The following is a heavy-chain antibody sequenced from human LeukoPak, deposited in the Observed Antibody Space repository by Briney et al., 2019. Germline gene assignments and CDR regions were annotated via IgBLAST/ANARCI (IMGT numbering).Heavy chain of an antibody. J-gene: IGHJ6*02. CDR2: IYGGTST. CDR1: GFTVSSTY. V-gene: IGHV3-66*01. D-gene: IGHD1-14*01. CDR3: ASRYEGASYYYYGMDV. Sequence: GGSLRLSCAGSGFTVSSTYMSWVRQPPGKGLEWVSVIYGGTSTYYADSVKGRFAISRDDSKNTLYLQMSSPRAEDTAVYYCASRYEGASYYYYGMDVWGQGTTVTVSS.